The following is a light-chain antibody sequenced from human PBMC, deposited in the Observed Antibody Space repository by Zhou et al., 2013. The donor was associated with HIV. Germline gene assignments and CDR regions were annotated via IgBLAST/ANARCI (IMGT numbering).Light chain of an antibody. CDR1: EDISSS. CDR3: QQSYVTPHT. J-gene: IGKJ3*01. V-gene: IGKV1-12*01. Sequence: DIQMTQSPSSVSASVGDTVTITCRASEDISSSLAWYQHAPGRGPKLLIYGASKLQGGVPSRFSGSGSGTDFTLTISNLRPEDFATYFCQQSYVTPHTFGPGTKV. CDR2: GAS.